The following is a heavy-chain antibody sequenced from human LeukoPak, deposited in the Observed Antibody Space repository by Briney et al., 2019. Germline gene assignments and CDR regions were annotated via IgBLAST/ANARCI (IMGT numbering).Heavy chain of an antibody. J-gene: IGHJ4*02. Sequence: ASVKVSCKASGYTFTGYYMHWVRQAPGQGLEWMGWINPNSGGTNYAQKFQGRVTMTRDTSISTAYMELSRLRSDDTAVYYCARDFCTNGVCSTAFDYWGQGTLVPVSS. CDR3: ARDFCTNGVCSTAFDY. CDR2: INPNSGGT. CDR1: GYTFTGYY. V-gene: IGHV1-2*02. D-gene: IGHD2-8*01.